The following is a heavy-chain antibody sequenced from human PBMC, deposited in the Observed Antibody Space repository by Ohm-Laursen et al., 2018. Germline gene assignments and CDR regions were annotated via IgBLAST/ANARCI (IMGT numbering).Heavy chain of an antibody. CDR1: GFTFSSYA. Sequence: GSLRLSCAASGFTFSSYAMSWVRQAPGKGLEWVSAISGSGGSTYYADSVKGRFTISRDNSKNTLYLQMNSLRAEDTAVYYCAKDLGYGSGSYFDGWYFDLWGRGTLVTVSS. J-gene: IGHJ2*01. D-gene: IGHD3-10*01. CDR2: ISGSGGST. CDR3: AKDLGYGSGSYFDGWYFDL. V-gene: IGHV3-23*01.